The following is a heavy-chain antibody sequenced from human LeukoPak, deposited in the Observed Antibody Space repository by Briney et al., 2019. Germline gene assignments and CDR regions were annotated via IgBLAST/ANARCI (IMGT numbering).Heavy chain of an antibody. CDR1: GLTVSSNX. V-gene: IGHV3-53*05. J-gene: IGHJ4*02. Sequence: LSCXXSGLTVSSNXMTWVRQAPGKGLEWVSLIYIDGKTSYADSVKGRFTISRDNSKNTRYLQMGSLRPEDMAVYYCSRRGRDYGLDXWGQX. D-gene: IGHD4/OR15-4a*01. CDR2: IYIDGKT. CDR3: SRRGRDYGLDX.